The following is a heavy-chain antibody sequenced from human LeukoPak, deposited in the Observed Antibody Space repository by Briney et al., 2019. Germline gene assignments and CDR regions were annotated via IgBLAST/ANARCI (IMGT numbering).Heavy chain of an antibody. CDR1: GGCISSSSYY. D-gene: IGHD6-6*01. J-gene: IGHJ4*02. V-gene: IGHV4-39*01. CDR2: IYYSGST. Sequence: SETLTLTFTVSGGCISSSSYYWGWIRQPPGKGLEWIGTIYYSGSTYYNPSLKSRVTVSVDTSKNQFSLKLSSVTAADTAVYYCASRVARSSSGFDYWGQGTLVTVSS. CDR3: ASRVARSSSGFDY.